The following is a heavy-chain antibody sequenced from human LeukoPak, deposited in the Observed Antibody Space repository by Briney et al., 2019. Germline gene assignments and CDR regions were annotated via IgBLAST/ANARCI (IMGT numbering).Heavy chain of an antibody. Sequence: ASVKVSCKASEYTFTDCYIHWVRQAPGQGLEWMGRINPNSGGTNYAQKFQGRVTMTRDTSISTAYMELSRLRSDDTAVYYCARDGYYYDGSDSWGRSLVLFPFDYWGQGTLVTVSS. V-gene: IGHV1-2*06. CDR1: EYTFTDCY. J-gene: IGHJ4*02. D-gene: IGHD3-22*01. CDR2: INPNSGGT. CDR3: ARDGYYYDGSDSWGRSLVLFPFDY.